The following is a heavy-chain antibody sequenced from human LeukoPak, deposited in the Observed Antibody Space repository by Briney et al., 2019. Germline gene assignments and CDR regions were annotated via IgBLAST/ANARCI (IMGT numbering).Heavy chain of an antibody. J-gene: IGHJ4*02. Sequence: GASVKVSCKASGYIFTAFYVHWVRQAPGQGLEWMGWINPNNGDTNYAQKFHGRVSMTRDTSINTAYMELSGLRSDDTAVYYCAMKRYITIIEDFLNYWGQGTLVTVSS. CDR3: AMKRYITIIEDFLNY. V-gene: IGHV1-2*02. CDR2: INPNNGDT. CDR1: GYIFTAFY. D-gene: IGHD3-10*01.